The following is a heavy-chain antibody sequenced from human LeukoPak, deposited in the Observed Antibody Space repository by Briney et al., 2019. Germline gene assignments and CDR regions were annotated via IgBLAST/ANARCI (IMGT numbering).Heavy chain of an antibody. Sequence: PRGSLRLSCTDSGFSFSSYAMHWVRQSPGKGLEWVAVTSNHGNDGFYADSVKGRFTISRDNSKKTLYLQMDSLRPEDTGVYYCTRDRGAMNDFDYWGQGTLVTVSS. CDR2: TSNHGNDG. J-gene: IGHJ4*02. CDR3: TRDRGAMNDFDY. V-gene: IGHV3-30*01. D-gene: IGHD2-2*01. CDR1: GFSFSSYA.